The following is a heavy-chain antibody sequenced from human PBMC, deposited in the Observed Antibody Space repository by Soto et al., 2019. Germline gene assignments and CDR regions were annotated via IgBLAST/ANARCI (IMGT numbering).Heavy chain of an antibody. CDR3: ARSVADNDY. V-gene: IGHV4-34*01. CDR1: GGSFSGYY. CDR2: INYSGST. D-gene: IGHD6-19*01. J-gene: IGHJ4*02. Sequence: QVQLQQWGAGLLKPSETLSLTCAVYGGSFSGYYWSWIRQPPGKGLEWIGEINYSGSTNYNPSLKSRVTISADTSKKHFSLKLSSVTAADTAVYYCARSVADNDYWGQGTLVTVSS.